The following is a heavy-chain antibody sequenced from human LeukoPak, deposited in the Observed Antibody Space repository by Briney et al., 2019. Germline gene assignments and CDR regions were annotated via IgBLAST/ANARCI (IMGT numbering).Heavy chain of an antibody. Sequence: GGSLRLSCAASGFSFSSYGMHWVRQAPGKGLEWVAFIRFDGSNKYYADSAKGRFTISRDNSKNTLYLQMNSLRAEDTAVYYCARGPTGGDFWCGYSFDYWGQGTLVTVSS. J-gene: IGHJ4*02. CDR2: IRFDGSNK. CDR1: GFSFSSYG. D-gene: IGHD3-3*01. V-gene: IGHV3-30*02. CDR3: ARGPTGGDFWCGYSFDY.